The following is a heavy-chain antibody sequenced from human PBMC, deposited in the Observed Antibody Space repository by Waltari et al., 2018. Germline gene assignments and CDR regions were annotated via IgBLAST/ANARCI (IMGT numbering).Heavy chain of an antibody. CDR3: ASDVHSGRYGWFDP. CDR1: GFTFSNAW. Sequence: EVQLVESGGGLVKPGGSLRLSCAASGFTFSNAWMNWVRQAPGKGLEWVGRIKSKTDGGTTDYAAPVKGRFTISRDNAKNTVYLQMNSLRVEDTAVYHCASDVHSGRYGWFDPWGQGTLVTVSS. CDR2: IKSKTDGGTT. V-gene: IGHV3-15*07. J-gene: IGHJ5*02. D-gene: IGHD1-26*01.